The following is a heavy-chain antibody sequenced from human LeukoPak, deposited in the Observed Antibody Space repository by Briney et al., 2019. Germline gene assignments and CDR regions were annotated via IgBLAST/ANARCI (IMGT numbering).Heavy chain of an antibody. Sequence: PSETLSLTCAVYGGSFSGYYWSWIRQPPGKGLEWIGEINHSGSTNYNPSLKSRVTISVDTSKNQFSLKLSSVTAADTAVYYCARGRDCSSTSCCDGYYYYMDVWGKGTTVTVSS. CDR1: GGSFSGYY. J-gene: IGHJ6*03. CDR2: INHSGST. V-gene: IGHV4-34*01. D-gene: IGHD2-2*01. CDR3: ARGRDCSSTSCCDGYYYYMDV.